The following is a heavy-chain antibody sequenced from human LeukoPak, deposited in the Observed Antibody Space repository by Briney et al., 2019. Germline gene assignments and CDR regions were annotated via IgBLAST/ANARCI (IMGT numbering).Heavy chain of an antibody. CDR3: ASYYDSSGYHDY. D-gene: IGHD3-22*01. CDR2: IYYSGST. Sequence: WIGYIYYSGSTNYNPSLKSRVTISVDTSKNQFSLKLSSVTAADTAVYYCASYYDSSGYHDYWGQGTLVTVSS. V-gene: IGHV4-59*08. J-gene: IGHJ4*02.